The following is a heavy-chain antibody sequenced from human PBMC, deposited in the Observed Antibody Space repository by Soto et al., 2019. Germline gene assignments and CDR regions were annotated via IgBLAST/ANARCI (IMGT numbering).Heavy chain of an antibody. CDR3: ASDGAITGTRGIDY. CDR2: INPSGGST. D-gene: IGHD1-7*01. V-gene: IGHV1-46*03. J-gene: IGHJ4*02. CDR1: GYTFTSYY. Sequence: QVQLVQSGAEVKKPGASVKVSCKASGYTFTSYYMHWVRQAPGQGLEWMGIINPSGGSTSYAQKLQGRVTMTRDTSTSTVYMELSSLGSEDTAVYYCASDGAITGTRGIDYWGQGTLVTVSS.